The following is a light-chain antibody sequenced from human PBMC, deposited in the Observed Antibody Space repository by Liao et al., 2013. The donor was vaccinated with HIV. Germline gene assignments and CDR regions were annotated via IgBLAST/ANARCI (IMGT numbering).Light chain of an antibody. CDR1: DIGTKS. Sequence: SYELTQATSVSVAPGTTARIACGGNDIGTKSVNWYQQRPGQAPVLVIYYDTQRPSGIPERFSGSKSGNTATLTISKVEAGDEADYYCQVWDSTGDHPYWVFGGGTKLTV. CDR2: YDT. V-gene: IGLV3-21*04. J-gene: IGLJ3*02. CDR3: QVWDSTGDHPYWV.